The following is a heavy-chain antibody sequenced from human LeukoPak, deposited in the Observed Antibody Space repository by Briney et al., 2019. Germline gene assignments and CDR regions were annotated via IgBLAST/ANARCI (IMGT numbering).Heavy chain of an antibody. CDR2: INSDGSST. J-gene: IGHJ4*02. D-gene: IGHD1-26*01. Sequence: GGSLRLSCAASGFTFSSYWMSWVRQAPGKGLVWVSRINSDGSSTSYADSVKGRFTISRDNAKNTLYLQMNSLRAEDTAVYYCARDPLWEGPADYWGQGTLVTVSS. CDR1: GFTFSSYW. V-gene: IGHV3-74*01. CDR3: ARDPLWEGPADY.